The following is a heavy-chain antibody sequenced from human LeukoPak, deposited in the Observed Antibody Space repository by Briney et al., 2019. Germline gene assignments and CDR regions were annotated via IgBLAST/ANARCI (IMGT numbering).Heavy chain of an antibody. CDR2: ISGSGGST. Sequence: PGGSLRLSCAAPGFTFSSYAMSWVRQAPGKGLEWVSAISGSGGSTYYADSVKGRFTISRHNPKNTLYLQMNSLRAEDTAVYYCAKAAAITIFGVVIVNFDYWGQGTLVTVSS. CDR3: AKAAAITIFGVVIVNFDY. V-gene: IGHV3-23*01. J-gene: IGHJ4*02. CDR1: GFTFSSYA. D-gene: IGHD3-3*01.